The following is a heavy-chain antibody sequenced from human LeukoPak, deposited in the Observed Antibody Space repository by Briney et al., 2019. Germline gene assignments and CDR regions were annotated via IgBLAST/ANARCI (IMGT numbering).Heavy chain of an antibody. CDR3: ARDYSGYDDY. D-gene: IGHD3-22*01. Sequence: TGGSLRLSCAGSGYTFSRYWIHWVRQAPGKGLVWVSRIDPDGGTTTYADSVKGRFTISRDNAKNTLYLQMNSLSGEDTAVYYCARDYSGYDDYWGQGTLVTVSS. CDR2: IDPDGGTT. J-gene: IGHJ4*02. V-gene: IGHV3-74*01. CDR1: GYTFSRYW.